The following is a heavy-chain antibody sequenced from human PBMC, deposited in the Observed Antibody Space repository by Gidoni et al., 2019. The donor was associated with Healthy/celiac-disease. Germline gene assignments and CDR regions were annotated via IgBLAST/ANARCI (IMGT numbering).Heavy chain of an antibody. Sequence: EVQLLASGGGLVLPGGSLRLSCAASGFPFRNYAMSWVRQAPGKGLEWVSAISSRCGSTYYADSVKGRFTISRDNSKNTLYLQMNSLRAEDTAVYYCASPKIAAAAPWYFDYWGQGTLVTVSS. CDR1: GFPFRNYA. J-gene: IGHJ4*02. D-gene: IGHD6-13*01. CDR2: ISSRCGST. CDR3: ASPKIAAAAPWYFDY. V-gene: IGHV3-23*01.